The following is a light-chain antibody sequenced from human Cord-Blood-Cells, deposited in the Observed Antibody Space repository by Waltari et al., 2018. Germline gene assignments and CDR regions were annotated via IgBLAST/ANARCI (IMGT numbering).Light chain of an antibody. Sequence: DIVMTQSPDSLAVSLGERVTINCKSSQSVLYSSNNKNYLAWYQQKPGQPPKLLIYWAYTRESGVPDRFRGSGSGTDFTLTISSLQAEDVAVYYCQQYYSTPFTFGPGTKVDIK. V-gene: IGKV4-1*01. J-gene: IGKJ3*01. CDR2: WAY. CDR1: QSVLYSSNNKNY. CDR3: QQYYSTPFT.